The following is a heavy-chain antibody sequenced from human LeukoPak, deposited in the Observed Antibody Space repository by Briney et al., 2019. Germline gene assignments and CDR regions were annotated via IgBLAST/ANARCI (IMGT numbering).Heavy chain of an antibody. Sequence: GGSLRLSCAASGLTFSSYAMTWVRQAPGKGLEWVSVISLSGGSTYYADSVKGRFTISRDNSKNTLYLQMNSLRAEDTAVYYCAKVAVEYYDITIYGYWFDSWGQGTLVTVSS. D-gene: IGHD3-3*01. CDR2: ISLSGGST. V-gene: IGHV3-23*01. J-gene: IGHJ5*01. CDR1: GLTFSSYA. CDR3: AKVAVEYYDITIYGYWFDS.